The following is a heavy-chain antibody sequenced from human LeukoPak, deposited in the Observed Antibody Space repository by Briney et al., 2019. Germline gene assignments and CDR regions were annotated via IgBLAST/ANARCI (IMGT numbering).Heavy chain of an antibody. V-gene: IGHV4-39*07. CDR1: GGSISSSNYY. D-gene: IGHD3-22*01. Sequence: PSETLSLTCTVSGGSISSSNYYWGWVRQPPGKGLEWIGSIYYSGGTYYNPSLKSRVTISIDTSKNQFSLKLSSVTAADTAIYYCARVVLSYYYDSSGYSFDYWGQGTLVTVSS. CDR2: IYYSGGT. J-gene: IGHJ4*02. CDR3: ARVVLSYYYDSSGYSFDY.